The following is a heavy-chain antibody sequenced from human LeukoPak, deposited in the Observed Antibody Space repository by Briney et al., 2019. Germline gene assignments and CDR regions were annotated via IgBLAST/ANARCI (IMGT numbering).Heavy chain of an antibody. CDR3: ASHYGATYYYGMDV. CDR2: VSSSSSYI. J-gene: IGHJ6*02. V-gene: IGHV3-21*01. D-gene: IGHD4-17*01. CDR1: GFTFSSYS. Sequence: GGSLRLSCAASGFTFSSYSMNWVRQAPGKGLEWVSSVSSSSSYIYYADSVKGRFTISRDNAKNSLYLQTNSLRAEDTAVYYCASHYGATYYYGMDVWGQGTTVTVSS.